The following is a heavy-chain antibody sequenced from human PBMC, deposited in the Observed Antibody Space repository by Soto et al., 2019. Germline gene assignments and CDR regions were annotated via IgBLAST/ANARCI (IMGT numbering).Heavy chain of an antibody. V-gene: IGHV4-59*01. Sequence: SETLSLTCTVSCGSISSYFWSWIRQPPGKGLEWIGYIYYSGSTNYNPSLKSRVTISVDTSKNQFSLKLSSVTAADTAVYYCARDPKGNNWFYPWGQGTLVTVSS. CDR2: IYYSGST. CDR1: CGSISSYF. CDR3: ARDPKGNNWFYP. J-gene: IGHJ5*02.